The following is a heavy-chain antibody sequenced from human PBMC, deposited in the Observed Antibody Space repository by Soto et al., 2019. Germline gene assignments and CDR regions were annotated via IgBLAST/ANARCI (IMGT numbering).Heavy chain of an antibody. Sequence: SGGSLRLSCAASGFTFSSYGMHWVRQAPGKGLEWVAVISYDGSNKYYADSVKGRFTISRDNSKNTLYLQMNSLRAEDTAVYYCAKDLITMIVVAPDYWGQGTLVTVSS. CDR1: GFTFSSYG. J-gene: IGHJ4*02. CDR2: ISYDGSNK. D-gene: IGHD3-22*01. CDR3: AKDLITMIVVAPDY. V-gene: IGHV3-30*18.